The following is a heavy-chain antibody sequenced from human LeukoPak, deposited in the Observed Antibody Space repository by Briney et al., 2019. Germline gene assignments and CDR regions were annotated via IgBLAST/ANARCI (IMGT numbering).Heavy chain of an antibody. J-gene: IGHJ6*04. CDR1: GGTFSSYA. CDR2: IIPIFGTA. V-gene: IGHV1-69*13. D-gene: IGHD3-9*01. CDR3: ARTTYYDILTGHNPYGMDV. Sequence: ASVKVSCKASGGTFSSYAISWVRQAPGQGLEWMGGIIPIFGTANYAQKFQGRVTITADESTTTAYMELSSLRSEDTAVYYCARTTYYDILTGHNPYGMDVWGKGTTVTVSS.